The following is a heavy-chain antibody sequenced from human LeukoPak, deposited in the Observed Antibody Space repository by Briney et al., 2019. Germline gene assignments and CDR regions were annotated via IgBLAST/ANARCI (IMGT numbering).Heavy chain of an antibody. V-gene: IGHV1-2*02. J-gene: IGHJ4*02. CDR3: ARQVRGVIWDY. Sequence: ASVKVSCKASGYTFTGYYMHWVRQAPGQGLEWMGWINSNSGGTNYVQKFQGRVTMTRDTSISTAYMELSRLRSDDTAVYYCARQVRGVIWDYWGQGTLVTVSS. CDR2: INSNSGGT. D-gene: IGHD3-10*01. CDR1: GYTFTGYY.